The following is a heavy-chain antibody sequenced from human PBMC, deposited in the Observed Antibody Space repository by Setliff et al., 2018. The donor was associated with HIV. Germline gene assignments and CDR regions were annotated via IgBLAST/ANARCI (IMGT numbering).Heavy chain of an antibody. CDR2: VYYSGST. J-gene: IGHJ4*02. Sequence: LSLTCTVSGGSIRSSSYYWGWIRQPPGKGLEWIGSVYYSGSTYYNPSLKSRVTISVDTSKNQFSLKLSSVTAADTAVYYCARSVPRYCSGGSCYPPLFDYWGQGTLVTVSS. D-gene: IGHD2-15*01. CDR3: ARSVPRYCSGGSCYPPLFDY. CDR1: GGSIRSSSYY. V-gene: IGHV4-39*01.